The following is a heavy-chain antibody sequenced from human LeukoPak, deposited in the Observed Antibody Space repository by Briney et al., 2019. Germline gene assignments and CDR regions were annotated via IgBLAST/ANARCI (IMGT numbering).Heavy chain of an antibody. D-gene: IGHD5-12*01. V-gene: IGHV4-39*07. J-gene: IGHJ4*02. CDR2: IYYSGST. Sequence: SETLSLTCTVSGGSISSSSYYWGWIRQPPGKGLEWIGSIYYSGSTYYNPSLKSRVTISVDTSKNQFSLKLSSVTAADTAVYYCARGGGYDGSDLDYWGQGTLVTVSS. CDR3: ARGGGYDGSDLDY. CDR1: GGSISSSSYY.